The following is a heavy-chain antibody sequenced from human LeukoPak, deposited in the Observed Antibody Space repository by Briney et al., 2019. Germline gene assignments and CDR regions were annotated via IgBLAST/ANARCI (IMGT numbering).Heavy chain of an antibody. Sequence: SVKVSCKASGGTFSSYAISWVRQAPGQGLEWMGGIIPIFGTANYAQKFQGRVTITTDESTSTAYMELSSLRSEDTAVYYCARDGYSNPYYYYYYMDVWGKGTTVTVSS. D-gene: IGHD6-13*01. CDR2: IIPIFGTA. J-gene: IGHJ6*03. CDR1: GGTFSSYA. CDR3: ARDGYSNPYYYYYYMDV. V-gene: IGHV1-69*05.